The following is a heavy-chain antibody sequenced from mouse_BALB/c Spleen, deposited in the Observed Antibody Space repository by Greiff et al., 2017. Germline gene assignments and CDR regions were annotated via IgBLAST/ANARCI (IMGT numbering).Heavy chain of an antibody. V-gene: IGHV2-5-1*01. J-gene: IGHJ3*01. D-gene: IGHD2-4*01. CDR1: GFSLTSYG. CDR2: IWRGGST. Sequence: QVQLKESGPSLVQPSQSLSITCTVSGFSLTSYGVHWVRQSPGKGLEWLGVIWRGGSTDYNAAFMSRLSITKDNSKSQVFFKMNSLQADDTAIYYCAKIYYDDDVGFAYWGQGTLVTVSA. CDR3: AKIYYDDDVGFAY.